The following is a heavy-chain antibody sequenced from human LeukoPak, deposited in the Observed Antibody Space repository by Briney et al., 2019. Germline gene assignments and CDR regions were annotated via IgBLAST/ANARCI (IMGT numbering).Heavy chain of an antibody. Sequence: GGSLRLSCGVSGFTFSSYEMNWVRQAPGKGLEWVAFIRYDGSNKYYADSVKGRFTISRDNSKNTLYLQMNSLRAEDTAVYYCAKDHMVRGAPLDYWGQGTLVTVSS. CDR2: IRYDGSNK. CDR3: AKDHMVRGAPLDY. J-gene: IGHJ4*02. V-gene: IGHV3-30*02. CDR1: GFTFSSYE. D-gene: IGHD3-10*01.